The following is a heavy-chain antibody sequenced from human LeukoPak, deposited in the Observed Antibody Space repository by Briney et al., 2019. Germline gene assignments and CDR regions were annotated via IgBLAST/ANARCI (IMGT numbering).Heavy chain of an antibody. V-gene: IGHV3-23*01. D-gene: IGHD1-14*01. J-gene: IGHJ4*02. CDR2: ISGSGGST. Sequence: GGSLRLSCAASGFTFSSYAMSWIRQAPGKGLEWVSAISGSGGSTYYADSVKGRFTISRDNSKNTLYLQMNSLRAEDTAVYYCAKDPDKRYYFDYWGQGTLVTVSS. CDR3: AKDPDKRYYFDY. CDR1: GFTFSSYA.